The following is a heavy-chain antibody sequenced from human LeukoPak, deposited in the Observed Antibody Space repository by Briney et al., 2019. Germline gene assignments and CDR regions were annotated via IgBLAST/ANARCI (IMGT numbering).Heavy chain of an antibody. CDR2: ISATSNYI. CDR3: AREAYGDYYFDY. D-gene: IGHD4-17*01. V-gene: IGHV3-21*01. Sequence: GGSLRLSCAASGFTFSSYSMNWVRQAPGKGLEWVSSISATSNYIYYADSVKGRFTISRDNAKNSLYLQMNSLRAEDTAVYYCAREAYGDYYFDYWGQGTLVTVSS. CDR1: GFTFSSYS. J-gene: IGHJ4*02.